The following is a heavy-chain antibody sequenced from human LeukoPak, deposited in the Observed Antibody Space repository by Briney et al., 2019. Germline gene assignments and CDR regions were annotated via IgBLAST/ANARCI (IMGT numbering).Heavy chain of an antibody. V-gene: IGHV1-2*02. J-gene: IGHJ4*02. CDR1: GYTFTVYY. CDR2: INPNSGGT. D-gene: IGHD3-22*01. Sequence: ASVTVSFTSSGYTFTVYYMHWVRQAPGQGLEWMGWINPNSGGTNYAQKFQGRVTMTRDTSISTAYMELSRLRSDDTAVYYCARDQGDRRYYYDSSGYFPPDYWGQGTLVTVSS. CDR3: ARDQGDRRYYYDSSGYFPPDY.